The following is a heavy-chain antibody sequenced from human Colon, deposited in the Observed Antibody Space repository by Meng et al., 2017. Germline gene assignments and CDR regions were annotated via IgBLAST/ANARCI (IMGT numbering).Heavy chain of an antibody. CDR1: GFTFSMYW. CDR2: VNGDGSNT. Sequence: GGSLRLSCAASGFTFSMYWIYWVRQVPGKGLVWVSRVNGDGSNTNYADFVKDRFTISRDNAENIVYLQMNSLTAEDSAVYYCARVSDSYGADVWGQGTTVTVSS. J-gene: IGHJ6*02. CDR3: ARVSDSYGADV. V-gene: IGHV3-74*01.